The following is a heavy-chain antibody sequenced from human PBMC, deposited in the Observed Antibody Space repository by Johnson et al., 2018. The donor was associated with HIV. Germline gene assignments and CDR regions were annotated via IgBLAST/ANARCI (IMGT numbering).Heavy chain of an antibody. Sequence: QMQFVESGGGLIQPWGSLILSCAASALTVSSSYMSWVRQAPGKGLECVSYISSSGSPLSYEDSVKGRFTISRDNAKNSLYLQMNSLRAEDTAVYYCARWGRGSIVLVVYARSDAFDIWGQGTWSPSLQ. J-gene: IGHJ3*02. CDR2: ISSSGSPL. CDR3: ARWGRGSIVLVVYARSDAFDI. V-gene: IGHV3-11*04. D-gene: IGHD2-8*02. CDR1: ALTVSSSY.